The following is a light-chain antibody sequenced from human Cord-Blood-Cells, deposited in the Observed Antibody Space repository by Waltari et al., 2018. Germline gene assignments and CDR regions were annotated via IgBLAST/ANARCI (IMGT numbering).Light chain of an antibody. Sequence: SYELTQPRAVSGSPGQTDSITCSGDNLGDKYACWYQQQPGQSPVRVIYQDSKRPSGIPERFAGSNSGNTATLTISETQAMDEADYYCQAWDSSSWVFGGGTKLTVL. CDR2: QDS. J-gene: IGLJ3*02. V-gene: IGLV3-1*01. CDR1: NLGDKY. CDR3: QAWDSSSWV.